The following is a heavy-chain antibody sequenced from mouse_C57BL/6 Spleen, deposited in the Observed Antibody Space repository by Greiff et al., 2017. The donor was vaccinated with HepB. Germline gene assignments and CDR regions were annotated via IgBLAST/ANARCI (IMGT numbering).Heavy chain of an antibody. Sequence: EVQGVESGGDLVKPGGSLKLSCAASGFTFSSYGMSWVRQTPDKRLEWVATISSGGSYTYYPDSVKGRFTISRDNAKNTLYLQMSSLKSEDTAMYYCARPYGNYRYFDVWGTGTTVTVSS. D-gene: IGHD2-1*01. CDR3: ARPYGNYRYFDV. J-gene: IGHJ1*03. CDR2: ISSGGSYT. V-gene: IGHV5-6*01. CDR1: GFTFSSYG.